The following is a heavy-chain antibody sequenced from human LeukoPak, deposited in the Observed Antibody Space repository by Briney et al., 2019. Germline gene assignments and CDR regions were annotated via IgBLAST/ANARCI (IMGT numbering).Heavy chain of an antibody. J-gene: IGHJ5*01. CDR1: GFTVSSNY. Sequence: PGGSLRLSCAASGFTVSSNYMSWVRQAPGKGLKWVSVIYSGGSTYYADPVKGRFAISRDNSKNTVYLQMNSLRAEDTAVYYCASNGYSSNWYDYWGQGTLVTVSS. CDR2: IYSGGST. CDR3: ASNGYSSNWYDY. V-gene: IGHV3-66*01. D-gene: IGHD6-13*01.